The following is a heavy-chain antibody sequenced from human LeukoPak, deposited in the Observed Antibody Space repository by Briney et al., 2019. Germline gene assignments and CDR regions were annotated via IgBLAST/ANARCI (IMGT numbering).Heavy chain of an antibody. CDR3: ARGGYSYAVDY. D-gene: IGHD5-18*01. J-gene: IGHJ4*02. CDR2: IYTSGST. CDR1: GGSISSDIYY. V-gene: IGHV4-61*02. Sequence: SETLSLTCTVSGGSISSDIYYWNWIRQPAGKGLEWIGRIYTSGSTNYNPSLKSRVTISVDTSKNQFSLKLSSVTAADTAVYYCARGGYSYAVDYWGQGTLVTVSS.